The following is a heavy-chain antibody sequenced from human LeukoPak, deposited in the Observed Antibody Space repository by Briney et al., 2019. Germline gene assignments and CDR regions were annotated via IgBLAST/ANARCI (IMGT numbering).Heavy chain of an antibody. Sequence: GGSLRLSCAASGFTFSSYVMHWVRQAPGKGLECVAVISKDGSNEYYGDSVKGRFTISRDNSKNTLYLQMNSLRAEDTAVYYCARDRPDITTFGAFDYWGQGTLVTVSS. V-gene: IGHV3-30*04. CDR3: ARDRPDITTFGAFDY. CDR2: ISKDGSNE. J-gene: IGHJ4*02. CDR1: GFTFSSYV. D-gene: IGHD3-3*01.